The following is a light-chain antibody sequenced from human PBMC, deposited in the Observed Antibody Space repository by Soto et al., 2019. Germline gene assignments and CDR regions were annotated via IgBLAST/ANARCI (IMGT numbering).Light chain of an antibody. CDR1: SSDVGGYNS. CDR3: SSFTSSVTYV. CDR2: DVT. Sequence: QSVLTQPASVSGSPGQSITISCTGTSSDVGGYNSVSWYRQDPGKAPKLIIYDVTYRPSGVSNRVSGSKSGNTASLTISGLQSEDEADYHCSSFTSSVTYVFGTGTQLTVL. J-gene: IGLJ1*01. V-gene: IGLV2-14*01.